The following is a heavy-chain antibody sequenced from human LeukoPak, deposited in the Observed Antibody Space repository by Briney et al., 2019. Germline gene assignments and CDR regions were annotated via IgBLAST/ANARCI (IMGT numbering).Heavy chain of an antibody. D-gene: IGHD2-15*01. Sequence: PGGSLRLSCAASGLTFSDAWMSWVRQAPGKGLESVGRIKSNSEGGTIDYGAPVKGRLTISRDESTNTLFLQMNSLKTEDTAVYYCTSGGGTMDFWGQGTLVTVSS. CDR2: IKSNSEGGTI. CDR3: TSGGGTMDF. V-gene: IGHV3-15*01. CDR1: GLTFSDAW. J-gene: IGHJ4*02.